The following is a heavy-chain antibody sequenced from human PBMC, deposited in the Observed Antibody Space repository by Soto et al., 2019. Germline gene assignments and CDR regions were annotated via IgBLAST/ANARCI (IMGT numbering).Heavy chain of an antibody. J-gene: IGHJ6*02. V-gene: IGHV3-7*03. CDR2: IKQDGSET. CDR1: GFTLSSFW. CDR3: ARPPHGMDV. Sequence: EVQLVESVGGLVQPGGSLRLSCAASGFTLSSFWMTWVRQAPGKGLEWVASIKQDGSETYYVDSVKGRFTISRDNPINLLYLQMNSLRVGDTAVYYCARPPHGMDVWGQGTTVTVSS.